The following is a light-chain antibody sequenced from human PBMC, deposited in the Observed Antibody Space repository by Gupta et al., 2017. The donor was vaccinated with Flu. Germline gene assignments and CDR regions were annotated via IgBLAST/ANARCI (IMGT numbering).Light chain of an antibody. Sequence: SVLTQPPSVTRAPGQTVPISCTGSSSNIRPGYDVHWYQQLPGTAPKLLIYGNCNRPSGVPDRFSGSKSGTSASLAITGLQAEDEADYYCQSYDSSLSVSFGTGTKVTVL. CDR3: QSYDSSLSVS. CDR2: GNC. V-gene: IGLV1-40*01. J-gene: IGLJ1*01. CDR1: SSNIRPGYD.